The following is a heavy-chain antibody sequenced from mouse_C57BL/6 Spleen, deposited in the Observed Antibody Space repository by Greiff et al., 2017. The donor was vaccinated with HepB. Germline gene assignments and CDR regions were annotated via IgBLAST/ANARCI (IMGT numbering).Heavy chain of an antibody. Sequence: EVKLVESGEGLVKPGGSLKLSCAASGFTFSSYAMSWVRQTPEKRLEWVAYISSGGDYIYYADTVKGRFTISRDNARNTLYLQMSSLKSEDTAMYYCTRAYSNPYAMDYWGQGTSVTVSS. CDR1: GFTFSSYA. CDR2: ISSGGDYI. V-gene: IGHV5-9-1*02. D-gene: IGHD2-5*01. J-gene: IGHJ4*01. CDR3: TRAYSNPYAMDY.